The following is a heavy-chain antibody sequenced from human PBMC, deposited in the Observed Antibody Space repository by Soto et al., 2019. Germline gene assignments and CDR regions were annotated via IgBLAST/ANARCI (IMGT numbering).Heavy chain of an antibody. CDR2: VFSSVSA. V-gene: IGHV4-4*07. CDR1: GVSVTSYS. D-gene: IGHD2-21*02. J-gene: IGHJ4*02. CDR3: TRDGMTTGDT. Sequence: SETLSLTCIVSGVSVTSYSWSWVRQPANKGLEWIGRVFSSVSATYSPSLMSRVRISLDTPENRISLKLDSVAAADAGVYYSTRDGMTTGDTWGQGTLVTVSS.